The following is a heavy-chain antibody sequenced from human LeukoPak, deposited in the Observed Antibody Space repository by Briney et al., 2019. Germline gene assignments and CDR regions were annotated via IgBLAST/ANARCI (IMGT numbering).Heavy chain of an antibody. CDR3: ARVKLTLWSGYYRHGQPFDY. CDR1: GGSISSYY. CDR2: IYYSGST. J-gene: IGHJ4*02. Sequence: SETLSLTCTVSGGSISSYYWSWIRQPPGKGLEWIGYIYYSGSTNYNPSLKSRVTISVDTSKNQFSLKLSSVTAADTAVYYCARVKLTLWSGYYRHGQPFDYWGQGTLVTVSS. D-gene: IGHD3-3*01. V-gene: IGHV4-59*01.